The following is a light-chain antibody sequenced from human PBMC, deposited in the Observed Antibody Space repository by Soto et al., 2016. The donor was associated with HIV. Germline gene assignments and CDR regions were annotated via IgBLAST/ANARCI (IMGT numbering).Light chain of an antibody. CDR3: QVWDSDTDYVI. V-gene: IGLV3-21*03. CDR1: NVENRR. CDR2: DDS. J-gene: IGLJ2*01. Sequence: YVLTQSPSVSVAPGKTAKITCGGQNVENRRVHWYQQKAGQAPVLVVLDDSERPSGIPDRFSGSKSGNTATLTINRVEAGDEADYYCQVWDSDTDYVIFGGGTKVTVL.